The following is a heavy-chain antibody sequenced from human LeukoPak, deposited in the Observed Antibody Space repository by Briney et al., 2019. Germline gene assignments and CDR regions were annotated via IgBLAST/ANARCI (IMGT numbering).Heavy chain of an antibody. J-gene: IGHJ4*02. CDR3: ARGRGGRGVWLVPFDY. D-gene: IGHD6-19*01. V-gene: IGHV4-34*01. CDR1: GGSFSGYY. CDR2: INHSGNT. Sequence: SETLSLTSAVYGGSFSGYYWSCSRQPPWKGREWSGEINHSGNTKYNPPLKSRVTISVDTSKNQLSLKLSSVTAADTAVYYCARGRGGRGVWLVPFDYWGQGTLVTVSS.